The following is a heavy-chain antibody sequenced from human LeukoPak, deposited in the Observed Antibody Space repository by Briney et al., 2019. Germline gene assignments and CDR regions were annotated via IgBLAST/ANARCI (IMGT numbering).Heavy chain of an antibody. CDR2: ISGSGAGT. D-gene: IGHD3-9*01. J-gene: IGHJ4*02. CDR3: AKGAVFRYFDWLFNYFDY. V-gene: IGHV3-23*01. Sequence: GGSLRLSCAASGFTFSSYAMSWVRQAPGKGLEWVSGISGSGAGTYYADSVKGRFTISRDNSKTTLYLQMDSLRADDTAVYYCAKGAVFRYFDWLFNYFDYWGQETLVTVSS. CDR1: GFTFSSYA.